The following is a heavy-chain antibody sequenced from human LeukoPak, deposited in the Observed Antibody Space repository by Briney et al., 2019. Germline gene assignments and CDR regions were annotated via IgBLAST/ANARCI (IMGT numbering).Heavy chain of an antibody. Sequence: PSETLSLTCTVPGGSLSSYYWSWIRPPAGKGLEWIGRIYTSGSTNYNPSLKSRVTMSVETSKNQFCLKLSSVTAADTAVYYCGITYYFDASGPGDYFEYWGQGTLVTVSS. J-gene: IGHJ4*02. D-gene: IGHD3-22*01. CDR1: GGSLSSYY. CDR2: IYTSGST. CDR3: GITYYFDASGPGDYFEY. V-gene: IGHV4-4*07.